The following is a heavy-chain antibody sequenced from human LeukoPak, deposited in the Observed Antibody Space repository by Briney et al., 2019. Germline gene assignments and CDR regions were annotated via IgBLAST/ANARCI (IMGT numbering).Heavy chain of an antibody. CDR3: ARLWSTYCSGGSCPHQPNY. D-gene: IGHD2-15*01. CDR2: VNHSGRT. J-gene: IGHJ4*02. Sequence: SETLSLTCAVYGGSFSDYWWTWIRQSPGKGLEWIGEVNHSGRTNYNPSLKSRVSISVDRSKKQFSLKLSSVTAADTALYYCARLWSTYCSGGSCPHQPNYWGQGTLVTVSS. V-gene: IGHV4-34*01. CDR1: GGSFSDYW.